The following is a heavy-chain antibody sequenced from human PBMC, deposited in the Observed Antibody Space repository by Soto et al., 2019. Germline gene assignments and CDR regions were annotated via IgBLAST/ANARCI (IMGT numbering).Heavy chain of an antibody. CDR2: MNPNSGNT. CDR3: ARGASSPHDAFDI. CDR1: GYTYTSYD. V-gene: IGHV1-8*01. D-gene: IGHD6-13*01. J-gene: IGHJ3*02. Sequence: ASVKVSCKDSGYTYTSYDINWLRQATGQGLEWMGWMNPNSGNTGYAQKFQGRVTMTRNTSISTAYMELSSLRSEDTAVYYCARGASSPHDAFDIWGQGTMVTVSS.